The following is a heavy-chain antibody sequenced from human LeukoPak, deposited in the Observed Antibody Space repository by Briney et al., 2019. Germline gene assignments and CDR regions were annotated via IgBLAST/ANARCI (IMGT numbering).Heavy chain of an antibody. CDR3: ARDLGPYYDILTGLDY. Sequence: GASAKVSCKAPGYTFTSYYMHWVRQAPGQGLEWMGIINPSGGSTSYAQKFQGRVTMTRDTSTSTVYMELSSLRSEDTAVYYCARDLGPYYDILTGLDYWGQGTLVTVSS. CDR2: INPSGGST. D-gene: IGHD3-9*01. CDR1: GYTFTSYY. V-gene: IGHV1-46*01. J-gene: IGHJ4*02.